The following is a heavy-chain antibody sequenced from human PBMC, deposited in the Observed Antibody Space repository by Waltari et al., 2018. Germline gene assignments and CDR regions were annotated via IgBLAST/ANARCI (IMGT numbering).Heavy chain of an antibody. D-gene: IGHD3-10*01. J-gene: IGHJ6*03. CDR3: ARGGAFGFPYYYYYMDV. V-gene: IGHV4-34*01. CDR2: INHSGST. CDR1: GGSFSGYY. Sequence: QVQLQQWGAGLLKPSETLSLTCAVYGGSFSGYYWSWIRQPPGKGLEWIGEINHSGSTNYNPSLKSRVTISVDTSKNQFSLKLSSVTAADTAVYYCARGGAFGFPYYYYYMDVWGKGTTVTVSS.